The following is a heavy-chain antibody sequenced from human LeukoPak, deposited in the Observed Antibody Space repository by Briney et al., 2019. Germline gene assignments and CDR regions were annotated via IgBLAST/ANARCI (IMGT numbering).Heavy chain of an antibody. CDR2: INSDGSST. CDR1: GFTFSSYW. CDR3: ARDGDGAYYYYGMDV. J-gene: IGHJ6*02. V-gene: IGHV3-74*01. D-gene: IGHD3-16*01. Sequence: GGSLRLSCAASGFTFSSYWMHWVRQAPGKGLVWVSRINSDGSSTSYADSVKGRFTISRDNAKNTLYLQMNSLRAEDTAVYYCARDGDGAYYYYGMDVWGRGTTVTVSS.